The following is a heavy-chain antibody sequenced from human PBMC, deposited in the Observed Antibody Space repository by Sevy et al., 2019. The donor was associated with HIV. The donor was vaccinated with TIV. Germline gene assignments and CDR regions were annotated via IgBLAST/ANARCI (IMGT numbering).Heavy chain of an antibody. Sequence: ASVKVSCKASGGTFSSYAISWVRQAPGQGLEWMGGIIPIFGTANYAQKFQGRVTITADESTSTAYMELSSLRSEDTAAYYCARESLLYGDYPGDYFDYWGQGTLVTVSS. D-gene: IGHD4-17*01. CDR2: IIPIFGTA. CDR1: GGTFSSYA. J-gene: IGHJ4*02. V-gene: IGHV1-69*13. CDR3: ARESLLYGDYPGDYFDY.